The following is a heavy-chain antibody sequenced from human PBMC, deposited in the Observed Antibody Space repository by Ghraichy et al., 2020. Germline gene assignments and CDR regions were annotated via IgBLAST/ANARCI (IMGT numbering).Heavy chain of an antibody. Sequence: SETLSLTCTVSGGSISSYYWSWIRQPPGKGLEWIGYIYYSGSTNYNPSLKSRVTISVDTSKNQFSLKLSSVTAADTAVYYCASIAVVVAATPGWFDPWGQGTLVTVSA. V-gene: IGHV4-59*01. CDR2: IYYSGST. J-gene: IGHJ5*02. D-gene: IGHD2-15*01. CDR3: ASIAVVVAATPGWFDP. CDR1: GGSISSYY.